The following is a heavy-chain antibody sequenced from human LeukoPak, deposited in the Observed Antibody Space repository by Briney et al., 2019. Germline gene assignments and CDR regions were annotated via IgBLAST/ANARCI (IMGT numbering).Heavy chain of an antibody. D-gene: IGHD3-3*01. Sequence: KPGGSLRLSCAASGFIFSSYSMNWVRQAPGKGLEWVSSISSSSSYTYYADSVKGRFTISRDNAKNSLYLQMNSLRAEDTAVYYCARVRSTPHGYMDVWGKGTTVTVSS. CDR1: GFIFSSYS. J-gene: IGHJ6*03. CDR3: ARVRSTPHGYMDV. CDR2: ISSSSSYT. V-gene: IGHV3-21*01.